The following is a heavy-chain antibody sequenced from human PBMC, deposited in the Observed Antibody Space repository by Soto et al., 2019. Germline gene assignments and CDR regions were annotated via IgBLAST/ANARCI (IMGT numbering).Heavy chain of an antibody. CDR2: IIPLHNTS. CDR3: AIWSNREPLYYRGKEV. D-gene: IGHD7-27*01. V-gene: IGHV1-69*08. J-gene: IGHJ6*02. Sequence: SVKVSCKVSGGAFTNYSLNWVRHAPGQGLEWLGGIIPLHNTSNYSLKLLGRGSVTADISSNTVYMHLSGLTSDDTATYYCAIWSNREPLYYRGKEVWGQGTTVTVSS. CDR1: GGAFTNYS.